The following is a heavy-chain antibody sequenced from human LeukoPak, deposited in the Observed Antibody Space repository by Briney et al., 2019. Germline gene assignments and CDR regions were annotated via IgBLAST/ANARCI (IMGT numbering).Heavy chain of an antibody. CDR2: ISSSSSYI. CDR1: GFTFSSYS. J-gene: IGHJ4*02. D-gene: IGHD3-10*01. Sequence: GGSLRLSCGASGFTFSSYSMNWVRQAPGKGLEWVSSISSSSSYIYYADSVKGRFTISRDNAKNSLYLQMNSLRAEDTAVYYCARETSYGSGSHDYWGQGTLVTVSS. CDR3: ARETSYGSGSHDY. V-gene: IGHV3-21*01.